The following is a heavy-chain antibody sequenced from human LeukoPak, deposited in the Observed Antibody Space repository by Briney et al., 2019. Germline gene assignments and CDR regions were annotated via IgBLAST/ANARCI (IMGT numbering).Heavy chain of an antibody. CDR2: IESDGSSI. CDR1: GFTFSNYG. J-gene: IGHJ4*02. CDR3: ARSLSGIPDY. V-gene: IGHV3-74*01. Sequence: GGSLRLSCAASGFTFSNYGMHWVRQAPGKGLEWVSRIESDGSSIRDADSVKGRFTISRDNAENTLYLQMNSLRAEDTAVYYCARSLSGIPDYWGQGTLVTVSS. D-gene: IGHD2-21*01.